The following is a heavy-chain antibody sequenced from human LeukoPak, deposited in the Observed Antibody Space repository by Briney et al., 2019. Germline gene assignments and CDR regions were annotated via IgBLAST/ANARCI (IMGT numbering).Heavy chain of an antibody. J-gene: IGHJ4*02. CDR2: INPSGGST. CDR1: GYTFTSYY. Sequence: GASVKVSCKASGYTFTSYYMHWVRQAPGQGLEWMGIINPSGGSTSYAQKFQGRVTMTRDTSTSTVYMELRSLRSDDTAVYYCARVAKSIVATINYFDYWGQGTLVTVSS. CDR3: ARVAKSIVATINYFDY. V-gene: IGHV1-46*01. D-gene: IGHD5-12*01.